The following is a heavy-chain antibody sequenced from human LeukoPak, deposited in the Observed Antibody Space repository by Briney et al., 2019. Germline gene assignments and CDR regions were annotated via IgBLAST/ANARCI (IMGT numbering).Heavy chain of an antibody. V-gene: IGHV3-74*01. CDR2: INSDGSST. CDR1: GFTFGSPW. CDR3: ARQYCSGGSCRYPNWFDP. Sequence: GGSLRLSCAASGFTFGSPWMHWVRQAPGKGLVWVSRINSDGSSTSYADSVKGRFTISRDNTRNTLYLQMNSLRAEDTAVYYCARQYCSGGSCRYPNWFDPWGQGTLVTVSS. J-gene: IGHJ5*02. D-gene: IGHD2-15*01.